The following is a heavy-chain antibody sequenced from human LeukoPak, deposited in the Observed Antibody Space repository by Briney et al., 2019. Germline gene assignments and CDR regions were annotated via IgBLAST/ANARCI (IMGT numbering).Heavy chain of an antibody. CDR2: IIPIFGIA. D-gene: IGHD2-2*03. V-gene: IGHV1-69*04. J-gene: IGHJ3*02. CDR3: AWSGYCSSTSCLDAFDI. Sequence: SVKVSCKASGGTFSSYAISWVRQAPGQGLEWMGRIIPIFGIANYAQKFQGRVTITADKSTSTAYMELSSLRSEDTAVYYCAWSGYCSSTSCLDAFDIWGQGTMVTVSS. CDR1: GGTFSSYA.